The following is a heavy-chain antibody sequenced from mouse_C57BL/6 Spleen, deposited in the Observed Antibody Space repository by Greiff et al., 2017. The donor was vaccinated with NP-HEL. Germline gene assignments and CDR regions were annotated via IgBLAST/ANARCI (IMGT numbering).Heavy chain of an antibody. CDR3: AREDYYGSSYFYAMDY. D-gene: IGHD1-1*01. V-gene: IGHV1-63*01. J-gene: IGHJ4*01. Sequence: VKLVESGAELVRPGTSVKMSCKASGYTFTNYWIGWAKQRPGHGLEWIGDIYPGGGYTNYNEKFKGKATLTADKSSSTAYMQFSSLTSEDSAIYYCAREDYYGSSYFYAMDYWGQGTSVTVSS. CDR2: IYPGGGYT. CDR1: GYTFTNYW.